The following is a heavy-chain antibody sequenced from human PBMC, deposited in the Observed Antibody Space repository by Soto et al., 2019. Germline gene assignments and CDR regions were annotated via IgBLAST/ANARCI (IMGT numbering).Heavy chain of an antibody. V-gene: IGHV4-59*12. Sequence: PSETLSLTCTVSGDSSRSFYWSWIRQPPGKGLEWIGYIYYSGNTNYNPSLKSRVTISVDTSKNQFSLKLSSVTAADTAVYFCARERYYDSSMDVWGQGTTVTVSS. D-gene: IGHD3-22*01. CDR2: IYYSGNT. CDR1: GDSSRSFY. CDR3: ARERYYDSSMDV. J-gene: IGHJ6*02.